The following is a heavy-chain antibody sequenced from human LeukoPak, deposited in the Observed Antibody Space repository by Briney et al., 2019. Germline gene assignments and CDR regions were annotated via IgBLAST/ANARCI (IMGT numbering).Heavy chain of an antibody. CDR2: IYYSGST. J-gene: IGHJ4*02. V-gene: IGHV4-59*01. D-gene: IGHD6-19*01. Sequence: SETLSLTCTVSGASISSYYWSWIRQSPGKVREWVGYIYYSGSTNDNPSLKSRVTISVDTSKIQFSLKLSSVTAADTAVYYCARVAVAAREYFDYWGQGTLVTVSS. CDR1: GASISSYY. CDR3: ARVAVAAREYFDY.